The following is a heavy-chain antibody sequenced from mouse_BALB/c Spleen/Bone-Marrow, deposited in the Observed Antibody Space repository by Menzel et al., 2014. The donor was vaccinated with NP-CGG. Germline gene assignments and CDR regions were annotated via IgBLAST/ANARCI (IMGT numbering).Heavy chain of an antibody. D-gene: IGHD2-10*01. J-gene: IGHJ3*01. V-gene: IGHV5-12*02. CDR1: GFTFCDYY. CDR2: ISNGGGSI. Sequence: EVQLQQSGGGLVQPGGPLKLSCATSGFTFCDYYMYWVRQTPEKRLEWVAYISNGGGSIYYPDSVKGRFTISGDNAKNTLYLQKSRLKSEDTAMYYCASTYYGNPFAYWGQGTLVTISA. CDR3: ASTYYGNPFAY.